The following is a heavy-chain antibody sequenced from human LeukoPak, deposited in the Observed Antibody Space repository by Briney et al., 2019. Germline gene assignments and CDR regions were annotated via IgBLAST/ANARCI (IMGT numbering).Heavy chain of an antibody. Sequence: SGPTLVKPTQTLTLTCTFSGFSLSTSGVGVGWFRQPPGKALGWLALIYWDDDKRYSPSLKSRLTITKDTSKNQVVLTMTNMDPVDTATYYCAHRRLGITEATPTPTRPGYFDYWGQGTLVTVSS. CDR2: IYWDDDK. J-gene: IGHJ4*02. CDR3: AHRRLGITEATPTPTRPGYFDY. V-gene: IGHV2-5*02. CDR1: GFSLSTSGVG. D-gene: IGHD3-22*01.